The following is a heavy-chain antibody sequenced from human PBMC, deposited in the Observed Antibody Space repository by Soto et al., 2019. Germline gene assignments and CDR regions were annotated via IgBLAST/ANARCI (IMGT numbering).Heavy chain of an antibody. CDR2: ISAYNGNT. D-gene: IGHD6-19*01. V-gene: IGHV1-18*04. Sequence: SVKVSCKASGYTFTSYGISWVRQAPGQGLEWMGWISAYNGNTNYAQKLQGRVTMTTDTSTSTAYMELRSLRSDDTAVYYCAILEAVADPFDYWGQGTLVTVSS. J-gene: IGHJ4*02. CDR3: AILEAVADPFDY. CDR1: GYTFTSYG.